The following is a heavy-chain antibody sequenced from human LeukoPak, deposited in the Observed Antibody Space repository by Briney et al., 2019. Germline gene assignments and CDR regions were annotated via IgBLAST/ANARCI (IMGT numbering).Heavy chain of an antibody. Sequence: ASVKVSCKASGYTFTTYGISWVRQAPGQGLEWMGWISAYNRNTNYAQKLQGRVTMTTDTSTKTAYMQLRSLRSDDTAVYYCARDLGVLMVYDRPYYFDYWGQGTLVTVSS. V-gene: IGHV1-18*01. CDR1: GYTFTTYG. D-gene: IGHD2-8*01. J-gene: IGHJ4*02. CDR3: ARDLGVLMVYDRPYYFDY. CDR2: ISAYNRNT.